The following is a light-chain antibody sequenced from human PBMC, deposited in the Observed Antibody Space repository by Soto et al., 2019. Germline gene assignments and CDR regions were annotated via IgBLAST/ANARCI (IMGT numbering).Light chain of an antibody. V-gene: IGKV1-39*01. Sequence: DIHMTEFPSYLPASGAASLIIPCRASQYISTYLNWYQQKPGKAPKLLIYVASNLQSGVPSRFSGSGSGTDFTLTISSLQPEDFATYYCQQSYSTPWTFGRGTKVAIK. CDR2: VAS. J-gene: IGKJ1*01. CDR1: QYISTY. CDR3: QQSYSTPWT.